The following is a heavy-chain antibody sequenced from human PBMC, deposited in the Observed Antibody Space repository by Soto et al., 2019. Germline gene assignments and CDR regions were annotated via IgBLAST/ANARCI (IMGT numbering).Heavy chain of an antibody. D-gene: IGHD1-26*01. J-gene: IGHJ4*02. CDR1: GFTFSTYA. Sequence: GGSLRLSCAASGFTFSTYAMSWVRQAPGKGLEWVSAISGSGSNTYYADSVKGRFTISRDDSKSTLYLQMNSLRAEDTAVYYWARDPSHSYYTLFYYFDYWGQGALVTVSS. CDR3: ARDPSHSYYTLFYYFDY. CDR2: ISGSGSNT. V-gene: IGHV3-23*01.